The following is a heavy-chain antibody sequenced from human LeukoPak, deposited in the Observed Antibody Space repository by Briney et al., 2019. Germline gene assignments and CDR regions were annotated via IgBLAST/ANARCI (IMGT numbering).Heavy chain of an antibody. CDR3: AKDSPILTS. D-gene: IGHD2-21*01. Sequence: PGGSLRLSCAASGFTFSIHGMSWVRQAPGKGLEWVSAMSGSDGATYYADSVKGRFTISRDNSKNTLYLQMNSLRAEDTAVYHCAKDSPILTSWRQGTLVTVSS. V-gene: IGHV3-23*01. CDR2: MSGSDGAT. J-gene: IGHJ5*02. CDR1: GFTFSIHG.